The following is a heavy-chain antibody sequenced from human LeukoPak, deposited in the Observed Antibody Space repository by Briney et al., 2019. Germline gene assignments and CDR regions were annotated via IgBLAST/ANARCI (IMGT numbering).Heavy chain of an antibody. D-gene: IGHD3-3*01. V-gene: IGHV4-30-2*01. CDR2: IYHSGST. J-gene: IGHJ4*02. CDR1: GGSISSGGYS. CDR3: ARGRQLRFLEWHPPPGPRYYFDY. Sequence: SQTLSLTCAVSGGSISSGGYSWSWIRQPPGKGLEWIGYIYHSGSTYYNPSLKSRVTISVDTSKNQFSLKLSSVTAADTAVYYCARGRQLRFLEWHPPPGPRYYFDYWGQGTLVTVSS.